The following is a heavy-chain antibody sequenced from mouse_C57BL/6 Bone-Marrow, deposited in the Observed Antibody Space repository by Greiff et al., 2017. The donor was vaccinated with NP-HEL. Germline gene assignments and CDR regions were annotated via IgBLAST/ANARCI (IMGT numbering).Heavy chain of an antibody. V-gene: IGHV1-26*01. CDR2: INPNNGGT. D-gene: IGHD2-2*01. J-gene: IGHJ3*01. CDR3: ASLAGYLAY. CDR1: GYTFTDYY. Sequence: EVQLQQSGPELVKPGASVKISCKASGYTFTDYYMNWVKQSHGKSLEWIGDINPNNGGTSYNQKFKGKATLTVDKSSSTAYMELRSLTSEDSAVYYCASLAGYLAYWGQGTLVTVSA.